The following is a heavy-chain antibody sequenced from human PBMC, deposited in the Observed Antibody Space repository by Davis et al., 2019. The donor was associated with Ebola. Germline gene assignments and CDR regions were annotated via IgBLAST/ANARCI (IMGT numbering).Heavy chain of an antibody. D-gene: IGHD1-14*01. CDR1: GGSISSYY. CDR3: ARHAEGTDAFDI. J-gene: IGHJ3*02. CDR2: IYYSGST. V-gene: IGHV4-39*01. Sequence: SETLSLTCTVSGGSISSYYWGWIRQPPGKGLEWIGSIYYSGSTYYNPSLKSRVTISVDTSKNQFSLKLSSVTAADTAVYYCARHAEGTDAFDIWGQGTMVTVSS.